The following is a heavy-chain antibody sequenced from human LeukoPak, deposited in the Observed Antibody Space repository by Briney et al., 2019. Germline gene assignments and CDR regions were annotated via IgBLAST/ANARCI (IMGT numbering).Heavy chain of an antibody. V-gene: IGHV1-69*05. CDR1: GGTFSSYA. D-gene: IGHD2-15*01. CDR2: IIPIFGTA. CDR3: TRQAGYCSGGSCVNWFDP. J-gene: IGHJ5*02. Sequence: SVKVSCEASGGTFSSYAISWVRQAPGQGLEWMGRIIPIFGTANYAQKFQGRVTITTDESTSTAYMELSSLRSEDTAVYYCTRQAGYCSGGSCVNWFDPWGQGTLVTVSS.